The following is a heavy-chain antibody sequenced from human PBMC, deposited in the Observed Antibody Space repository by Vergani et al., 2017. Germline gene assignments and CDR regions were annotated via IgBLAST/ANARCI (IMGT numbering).Heavy chain of an antibody. CDR2: IYWADDK. V-gene: IGHV2-5*02. Sequence: QITLTESGPTLVKPTQTLTLTCTFSGFSLSTSGVGVGWIRQPPGKALEWLALIYWADDKRYSPSLKSRLTITKDTSKNQVVLTMTNMDPVDTATYYCAHANEIVVVPAAPGGYNWFDPWGQGTLVTVSS. D-gene: IGHD2-2*01. J-gene: IGHJ5*02. CDR3: AHANEIVVVPAAPGGYNWFDP. CDR1: GFSLSTSGVG.